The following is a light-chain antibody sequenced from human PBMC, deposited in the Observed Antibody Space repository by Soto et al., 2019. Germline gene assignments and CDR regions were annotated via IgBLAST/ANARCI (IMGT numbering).Light chain of an antibody. J-gene: IGKJ1*01. V-gene: IGKV1-33*01. CDR1: QDISNY. CDR3: QYYVNPPWT. Sequence: DIQMTQSPSSLSASVGGRVTITCQASQDISNYLNLYQQKPGKATKLLIYDAYNLETWVPLLFSGSGAGTDFTFTIICRQPEDNSTYYCQYYVNPPWTFGQGTKVEIK. CDR2: DAY.